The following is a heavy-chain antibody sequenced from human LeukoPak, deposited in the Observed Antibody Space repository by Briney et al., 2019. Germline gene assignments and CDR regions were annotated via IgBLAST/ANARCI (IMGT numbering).Heavy chain of an antibody. D-gene: IGHD6-19*01. Sequence: GGSLRLSCAASGFTFSSYWMNWVRQAPGKGLVWVSRIASDGSSTTYADSVKGRFTVSRDNSKNTLYLQMNSLRAEDTAVYYCAKLSGWYRGPFDYWGQGTLVTVSS. J-gene: IGHJ4*02. CDR1: GFTFSSYW. V-gene: IGHV3-74*01. CDR2: IASDGSST. CDR3: AKLSGWYRGPFDY.